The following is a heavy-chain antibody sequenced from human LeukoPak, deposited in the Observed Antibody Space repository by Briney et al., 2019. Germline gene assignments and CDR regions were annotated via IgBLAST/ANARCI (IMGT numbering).Heavy chain of an antibody. CDR3: ASPFIEMATRGV. CDR1: WCTVSSNY. J-gene: IGHJ4*02. Sequence: GGSLRLSCAAAWCTVSSNYMSWVRQAPGKGLEWVSVIYRGGSTYYADSVKGRFTISRDNSKNTLYLQMNSLRAEDTAVYYCASPFIEMATRGVWGQGPLVTVSS. V-gene: IGHV3-53*01. CDR2: IYRGGST. D-gene: IGHD5-24*01.